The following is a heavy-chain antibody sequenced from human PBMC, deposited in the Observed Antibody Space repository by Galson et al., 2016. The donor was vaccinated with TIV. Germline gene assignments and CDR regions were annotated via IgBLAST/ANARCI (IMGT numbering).Heavy chain of an antibody. V-gene: IGHV5-10-1*01. D-gene: IGHD4-17*01. CDR1: GYNFTNYW. J-gene: IGHJ4*03. CDR3: ARPHYGDGDY. Sequence: QSGAEVKKPGESLRISCKTSGYNFTNYWIIWVRQMPGRGLEWVGRIDPEDSYTEYSPSFQGHVTISTDKSIGTSYLQWSSLKASDTAIYYCARPHYGDGDYWGQGTAVVVSS. CDR2: IDPEDSYT.